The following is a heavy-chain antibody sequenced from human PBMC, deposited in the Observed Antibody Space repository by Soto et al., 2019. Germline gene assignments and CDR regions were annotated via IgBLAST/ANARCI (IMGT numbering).Heavy chain of an antibody. CDR2: IHRGGYT. J-gene: IGHJ4*02. CDR1: GGSIIDTEW. Sequence: SETLSLTCAVSGGSIIDTEWWSCVRQSPRTGLEWIGQIHRGGYTNYNPSLKSRVIISVDTSMKQYSLDLSSVTAADTAIYYCARGSRYGAFDYWGQGALVTVSS. D-gene: IGHD5-18*01. V-gene: IGHV4-4*02. CDR3: ARGSRYGAFDY.